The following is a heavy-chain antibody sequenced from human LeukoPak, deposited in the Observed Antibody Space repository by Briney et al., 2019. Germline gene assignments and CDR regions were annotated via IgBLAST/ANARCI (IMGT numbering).Heavy chain of an antibody. CDR3: ARDSRWLQLWDIDY. D-gene: IGHD5-24*01. CDR2: ISAYDGNT. J-gene: IGHJ4*02. CDR1: GYTFTGYY. V-gene: IGHV1-18*04. Sequence: ASVKVSCKASGYTFTGYYMHWVRQAPGQGLEWMGWISAYDGNTNYAQKLQGRVTMTTDTSTSTAYMELRSLRSDDTAVYYCARDSRWLQLWDIDYWGQGTLVTVSS.